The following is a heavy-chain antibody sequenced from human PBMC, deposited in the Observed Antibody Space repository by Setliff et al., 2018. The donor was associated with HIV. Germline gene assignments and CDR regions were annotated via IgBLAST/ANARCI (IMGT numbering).Heavy chain of an antibody. CDR3: ARWESAQKAFNP. J-gene: IGHJ3*01. CDR2: GHHSGHT. Sequence: LSLTCTVSGVSITSHYWNWVRQSPGKGLEWIGFGHHSGHTRQNPSLASRVTISVDMSKNQFSLKLNSLSAADTAVYYCARWESAQKAFNPWGHGTMVTVSS. CDR1: GVSITSHY. D-gene: IGHD1-26*01. V-gene: IGHV4-4*09.